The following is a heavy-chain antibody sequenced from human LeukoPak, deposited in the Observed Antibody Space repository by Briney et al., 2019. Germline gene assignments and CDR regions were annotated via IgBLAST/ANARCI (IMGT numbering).Heavy chain of an antibody. Sequence: GGSLRLPCTASGFTFWFYTMHGVRQAPGKGLEWVAVISYDGSNEYYADSVRGRFTISRDNSKNTLYLQMNSLRAEDTAVYYCARRGGTGRPHGDFDICGQGTVVTVSS. D-gene: IGHD3-10*01. J-gene: IGHJ3*02. V-gene: IGHV3-30-3*01. CDR1: GFTFWFYT. CDR2: ISYDGSNE. CDR3: ARRGGTGRPHGDFDI.